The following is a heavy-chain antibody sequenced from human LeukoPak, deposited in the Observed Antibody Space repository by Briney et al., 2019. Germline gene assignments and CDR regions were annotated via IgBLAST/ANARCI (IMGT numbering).Heavy chain of an antibody. CDR3: ARDVASSGYYYYYYYMDV. J-gene: IGHJ6*03. V-gene: IGHV3-7*01. CDR2: IKQDGSEK. CDR1: GFTFSNYW. Sequence: GGSLRLSCAASGFTFSNYWMSWVRQAPGKGLEWVANIKQDGSEKYYVDSVKGRFTISRDNAKNSLYLQMNSLRAEDTAVYYCARDVASSGYYYYYYYMDVWGKGTTVTVSS. D-gene: IGHD6-19*01.